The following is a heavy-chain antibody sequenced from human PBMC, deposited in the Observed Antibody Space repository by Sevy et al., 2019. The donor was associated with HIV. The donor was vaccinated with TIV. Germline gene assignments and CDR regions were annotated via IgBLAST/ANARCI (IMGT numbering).Heavy chain of an antibody. D-gene: IGHD3-22*01. CDR2: ISTSASTI. V-gene: IGHV3-48*03. CDR1: GFFFSHYE. CDR3: AIDIDSSSYSYAFDL. Sequence: GGSLRLSCKASGFFFSHYEMNWVRQSPGTGLEWVSYISTSASTIYYADSMKGRFTVSRDNAKNSLYLQMNSLRADDTALYYCAIDIDSSSYSYAFDLWGQGTMVTVSS. J-gene: IGHJ3*01.